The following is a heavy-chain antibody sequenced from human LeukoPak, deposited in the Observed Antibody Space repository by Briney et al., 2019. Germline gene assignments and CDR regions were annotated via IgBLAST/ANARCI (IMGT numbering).Heavy chain of an antibody. CDR3: ARENGSGSYYNWFDP. D-gene: IGHD3-10*01. V-gene: IGHV4-39*07. J-gene: IGHJ5*02. CDR2: LYYTGST. CDR1: GSSIRSNSYY. Sequence: SETLSLTCSVSGSSIRSNSYYWAWIRQSPGKGLEWIGTLYYTGSTYYNPSLKSRVIISVDTSKNQFSLKLSSVTAADTAVYYCARENGSGSYYNWFDPWGQGTLVTVSS.